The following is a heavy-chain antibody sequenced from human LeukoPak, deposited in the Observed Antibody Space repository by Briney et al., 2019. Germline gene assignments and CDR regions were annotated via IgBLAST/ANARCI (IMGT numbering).Heavy chain of an antibody. J-gene: IGHJ1*01. V-gene: IGHV2-5*02. D-gene: IGHD3-10*01. CDR1: GFSLSTSGVG. CDR2: IYWDDDK. Sequence: GSGPTLVKPTQTLTPTCTFSGFSLSTSGVGVGWIRQPPGKALEWLALIYWDDDKRYSPSLKSRLTITKDTSKNQVVLTMTNMDPVDTATYYCAHSMVLLWFGEPFMGYFQHWGQGTLVTVSS. CDR3: AHSMVLLWFGEPFMGYFQH.